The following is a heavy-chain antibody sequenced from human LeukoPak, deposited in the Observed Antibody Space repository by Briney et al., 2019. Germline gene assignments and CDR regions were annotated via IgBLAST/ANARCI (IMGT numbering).Heavy chain of an antibody. CDR3: ARDRRRQQLVQFDY. D-gene: IGHD6-13*01. J-gene: IGHJ4*02. Sequence: SGGSLRLSCAASGFTFSSYGMHWVRQAPGKGLEWVAVIWYDGSNKYYADSVKGRFTISRDNSKNTLYLQMNSLRAEDTVVYYCARDRRRQQLVQFDYWGQGTLVTVSS. CDR2: IWYDGSNK. CDR1: GFTFSSYG. V-gene: IGHV3-33*01.